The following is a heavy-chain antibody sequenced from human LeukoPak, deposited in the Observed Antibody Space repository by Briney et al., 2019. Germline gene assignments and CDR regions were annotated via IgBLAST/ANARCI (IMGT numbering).Heavy chain of an antibody. CDR1: GFTFSSYP. D-gene: IGHD2-2*01. V-gene: IGHV3-30-3*01. CDR3: ARSQLMPPDYFDY. J-gene: IGHJ4*02. Sequence: GGSLRLPCTASGFTFSSYPMHWVRQAPGKGLEWVAVISNVGNNKYYADSVKGRFTISRDNSKNTLYVQMNSLRGEDTAVYYCARSQLMPPDYFDYWGQGTLVTVSS. CDR2: ISNVGNNK.